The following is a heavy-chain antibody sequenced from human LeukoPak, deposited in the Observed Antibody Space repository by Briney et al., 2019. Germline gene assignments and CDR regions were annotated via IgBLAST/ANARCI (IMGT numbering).Heavy chain of an antibody. D-gene: IGHD3-16*01. CDR3: ARGAAFDY. CDR1: GFIFSNYG. V-gene: IGHV3-23*01. Sequence: GGSLRLSCAASGFIFSNYGMNWVRQAPGKGLEWVAAISASGSATSYADSVKGRFTISRDNSKNTLCLQMNSLRAEDTAVYYCARGAAFDYWGQGTLVTVSS. CDR2: ISASGSAT. J-gene: IGHJ4*02.